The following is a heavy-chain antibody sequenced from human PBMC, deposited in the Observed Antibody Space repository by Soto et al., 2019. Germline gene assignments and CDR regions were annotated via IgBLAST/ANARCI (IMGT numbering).Heavy chain of an antibody. CDR3: ARVDIVVVPAAMRPYYYYGMDV. J-gene: IGHJ6*02. Sequence: SQTLSLTCAISGDSVSSNSAAWNWIRQSPSRGLEWLGRTYYRSKWYNDYAVSVKSQITINPDTSKNQFSLQLNSVTPEDTAVYYCARVDIVVVPAAMRPYYYYGMDVWGQGTTVTVSS. V-gene: IGHV6-1*01. D-gene: IGHD2-2*03. CDR2: TYYRSKWYN. CDR1: GDSVSSNSAA.